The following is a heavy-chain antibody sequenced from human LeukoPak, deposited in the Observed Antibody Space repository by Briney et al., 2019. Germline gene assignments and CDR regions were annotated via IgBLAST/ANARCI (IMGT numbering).Heavy chain of an antibody. J-gene: IGHJ4*02. Sequence: ASVRVSCKASGYTFGSYDINWVRKATGQGLEWMGWMNPGSGNTGYAQRFQGRVTMTRDTSTNTAYRELSGLRSEDTAIYYCARLSETAAYYYTSGYYFLGYWGQGTLVTVDS. D-gene: IGHD3-22*01. CDR3: ARLSETAAYYYTSGYYFLGY. CDR1: GYTFGSYD. CDR2: MNPGSGNT. V-gene: IGHV1-8*02.